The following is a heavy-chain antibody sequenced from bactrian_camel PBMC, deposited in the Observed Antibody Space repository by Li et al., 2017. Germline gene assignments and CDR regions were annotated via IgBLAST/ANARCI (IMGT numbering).Heavy chain of an antibody. CDR3: AATRGPLPVRSAFEEDRYNY. CDR1: GFTYSTAC. Sequence: VQLVESGGGSVQAGGSLRLSCVASGFTYSTACMGWFRRASGKEREAVVVIDKDGNIRSSNDVKGRFIISQDDANNTVYLQMDSLKAEDTATYYCAATRGPLPVRSAFEEDRYNYWGQGTQVTVS. V-gene: IGHV3-3*01. J-gene: IGHJ4*01. CDR2: IDKDGNIR.